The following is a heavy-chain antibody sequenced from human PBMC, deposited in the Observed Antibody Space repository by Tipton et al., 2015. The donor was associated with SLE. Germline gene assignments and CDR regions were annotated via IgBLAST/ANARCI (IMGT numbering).Heavy chain of an antibody. Sequence: TLSLTCTVSGGSVSSDDYSWHWIRQPAGKELEWIGVISGSVSPLYNPSLKSRVSISVDTPRSQFSLKLISVTAADTAVYYCAADGGGDFWGRGILVTVSS. CDR1: GGSVSSDDYS. CDR3: AADGGGDF. J-gene: IGHJ4*02. CDR2: ISGSVSP. D-gene: IGHD1-26*01. V-gene: IGHV4-61*02.